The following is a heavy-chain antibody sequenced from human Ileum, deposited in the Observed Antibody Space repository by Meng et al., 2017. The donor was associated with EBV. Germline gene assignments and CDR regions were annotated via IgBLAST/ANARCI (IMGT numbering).Heavy chain of an antibody. CDR2: IYHSGST. CDR1: GDSISSNNW. V-gene: IGHV4-4*02. J-gene: IGHJ4*02. Sequence: QVQVQASGQGLGKPSGTLSLTCAVSGDSISSNNWWSWCRQPPGKGLEWIGEIYHSGSTNYNPSFKSRVTMSVDKSKNQISLNLSSVTAADTAVYYCASGRDYAWHSWGRGTLVTVSS. D-gene: IGHD4-17*01. CDR3: ASGRDYAWHS.